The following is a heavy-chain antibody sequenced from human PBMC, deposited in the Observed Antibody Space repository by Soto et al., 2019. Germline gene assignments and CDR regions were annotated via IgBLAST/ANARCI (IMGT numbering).Heavy chain of an antibody. Sequence: GGSLRLSCAASGFSFSSYAMHWVRQTPGKGLEWVAVISYDGGNTYYADSVKGRFTISRDSSKNTVYLHMNRLRNEDTAVYYCARAPPRGIEEPGTWGYGMDVRGQGTTVTVSS. CDR3: ARAPPRGIEEPGTWGYGMDV. D-gene: IGHD6-13*01. J-gene: IGHJ6*02. V-gene: IGHV3-30-3*01. CDR2: ISYDGGNT. CDR1: GFSFSSYA.